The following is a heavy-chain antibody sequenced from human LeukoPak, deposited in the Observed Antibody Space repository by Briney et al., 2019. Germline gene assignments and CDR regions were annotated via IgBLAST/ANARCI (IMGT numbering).Heavy chain of an antibody. V-gene: IGHV3-23*01. CDR3: AKVSYYYDSSGIYYFDY. D-gene: IGHD3-22*01. CDR1: GFTFSSYA. Sequence: GGSLRLSCAASGFTFSSYAVSWVRQAPGKGLEWVSAISGSGGSTYYADSVKGRFTISRDNSKNTLYLQMNSLRAEDTAVYYCAKVSYYYDSSGIYYFDYWGQGTLVTVSS. J-gene: IGHJ4*02. CDR2: ISGSGGST.